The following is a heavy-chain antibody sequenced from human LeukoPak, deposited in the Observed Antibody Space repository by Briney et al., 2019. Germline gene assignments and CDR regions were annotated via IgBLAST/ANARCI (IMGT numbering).Heavy chain of an antibody. D-gene: IGHD6-19*01. CDR2: INSDGSRT. V-gene: IGHV3-74*01. J-gene: IGHJ3*01. CDR3: ARAAVANTRLFAFDV. CDR1: GFTFSSYW. Sequence: GGSLRLSCAAAGFTFSSYWMGWVRPAPGKGLVWVSRINSDGSRTSYENSVKGRFTISRDNAKKTLYIQMNSLRAEDTAVYYCARAAVANTRLFAFDVWGQGTMVTVSS.